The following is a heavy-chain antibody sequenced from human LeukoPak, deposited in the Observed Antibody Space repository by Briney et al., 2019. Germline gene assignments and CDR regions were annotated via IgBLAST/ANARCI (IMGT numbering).Heavy chain of an antibody. J-gene: IGHJ3*02. V-gene: IGHV3-21*01. Sequence: GGSLRLSCAGSGFTFSRYTFNWVRQAPGRGLEWVSAISGDSKYIYYTDSVKGRFTISRDNAKNSLYLQMNSLRAEDTAVYYCARADVFSHAFDIWGQGTMVTVSS. CDR1: GFTFSRYT. CDR2: ISGDSKYI. D-gene: IGHD3-9*01. CDR3: ARADVFSHAFDI.